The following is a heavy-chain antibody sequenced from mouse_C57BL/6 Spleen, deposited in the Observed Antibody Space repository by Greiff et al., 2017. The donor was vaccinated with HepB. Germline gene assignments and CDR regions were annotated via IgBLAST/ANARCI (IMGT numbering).Heavy chain of an antibody. D-gene: IGHD2-5*01. CDR1: GFTFSSYA. Sequence: EVMLVESGGGLVKPGGSLKLSCAASGFTFSSYAMSWVRQTPEKRLEWVATISDGGSYTYYPDNVKGRFTISRDNAKNNLYLQMSHLKSEDTAMYYCARVYYSNLYAMDYWGQGTSFTVSS. J-gene: IGHJ4*01. V-gene: IGHV5-4*03. CDR3: ARVYYSNLYAMDY. CDR2: ISDGGSYT.